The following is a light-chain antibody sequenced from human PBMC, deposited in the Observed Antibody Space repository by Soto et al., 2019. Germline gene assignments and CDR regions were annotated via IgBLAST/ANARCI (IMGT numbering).Light chain of an antibody. J-gene: IGKJ2*01. CDR3: LQYYGPLPHT. V-gene: IGKV4-1*01. Sequence: DIVMTQSPDSLAVSLGERAAINCKSSQSLFYTAYKTDYLAWYQEKPGQPPRLLISWASARASGVPDRFSGSGSGTDFTLTISSLQAEDVAVYYCLQYYGPLPHTFGQGTKLEIK. CDR2: WAS. CDR1: QSLFYTAYKTDY.